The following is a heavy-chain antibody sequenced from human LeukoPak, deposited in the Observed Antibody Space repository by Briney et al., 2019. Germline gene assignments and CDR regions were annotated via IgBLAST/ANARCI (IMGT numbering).Heavy chain of an antibody. CDR1: GLTFSGSV. CDR2: ISYDGSNK. J-gene: IGHJ4*02. Sequence: GGSLRLSCAVSGLTFSGSVMSWVRQAPGKGLEWVAVISYDGSNKYYADSVKGRFTISRDNSKNTLYLQMNSLRAEDTAVYYCAKDRRRTTAAALDYWGQGTLVTVSS. V-gene: IGHV3-30*18. CDR3: AKDRRRTTAAALDY. D-gene: IGHD1-7*01.